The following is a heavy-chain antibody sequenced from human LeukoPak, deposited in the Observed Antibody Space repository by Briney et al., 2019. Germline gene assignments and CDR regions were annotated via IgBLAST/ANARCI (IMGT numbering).Heavy chain of an antibody. Sequence: SSETLSLTCTVSGGSISSYYWSWIRQPAGKGLEWIGRIYTSGSTNYNPSLKSRVTISVDRSKNQFSLKLSSVTAADTAVYYCARESTIAASLYYYYMDVWGKGTTVTVSS. CDR1: GGSISSYY. CDR2: IYTSGST. D-gene: IGHD6-6*01. J-gene: IGHJ6*03. CDR3: ARESTIAASLYYYYMDV. V-gene: IGHV4-4*07.